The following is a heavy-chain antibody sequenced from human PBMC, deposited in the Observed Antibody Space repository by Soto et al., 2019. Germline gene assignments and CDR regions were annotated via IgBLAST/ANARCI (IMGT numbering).Heavy chain of an antibody. CDR1: GFTFSNAW. CDR3: TTDLNWNDAGY. CDR2: IKSKTDGGTT. J-gene: IGHJ4*02. V-gene: IGHV3-15*01. Sequence: GGSLRLSCAASGFTFSNAWMSWVRQAPGKGLGWVGRIKSKTDGGTTDYAAPVKGRFTISRDDSKNTLYLQMNSLKTEDTAVYYCTTDLNWNDAGYWGQGTLVTVSS. D-gene: IGHD1-1*01.